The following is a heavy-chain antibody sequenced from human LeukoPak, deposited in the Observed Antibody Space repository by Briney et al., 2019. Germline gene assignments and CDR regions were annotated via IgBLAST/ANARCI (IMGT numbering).Heavy chain of an antibody. CDR1: RFTFSNAW. V-gene: IGHV3-7*01. CDR3: ARVWDYYGSSGIPGGYFDY. D-gene: IGHD3-22*01. Sequence: PGGSLRLSCVGSRFTFSNAWMSWVRQAPGKGLEWVANIKQDGSEKYYVDSVKGRFTISRDNAKNSLYLQMNSLRAEDTAVYYCARVWDYYGSSGIPGGYFDYWGQGILVTVSS. J-gene: IGHJ4*02. CDR2: IKQDGSEK.